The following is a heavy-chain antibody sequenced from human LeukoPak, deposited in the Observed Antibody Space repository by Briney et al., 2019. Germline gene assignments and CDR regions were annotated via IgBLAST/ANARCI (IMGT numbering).Heavy chain of an antibody. D-gene: IGHD2-15*01. Sequence: GGSLRLSCAASGFTFSNYGMSWVRQAPGKGLEWVSGISSSGGSTYYADSVKGRFTISRDNAKNSLYLQMNSLRAEDTAVYYCARDRGCSGGSCYEYYYYMDVWGKGTTVTVSS. J-gene: IGHJ6*03. V-gene: IGHV3-23*01. CDR3: ARDRGCSGGSCYEYYYYMDV. CDR1: GFTFSNYG. CDR2: ISSSGGST.